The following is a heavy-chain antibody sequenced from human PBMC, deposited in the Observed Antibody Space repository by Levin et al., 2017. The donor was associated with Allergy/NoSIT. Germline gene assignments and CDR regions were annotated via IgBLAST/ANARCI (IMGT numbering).Heavy chain of an antibody. V-gene: IGHV1-69*13. CDR3: ARDLYCSGGSCDWGYYYYGMDG. Sequence: GASVKVSCKASGGTFSSYAISWVRQAPGQGLEWMGGIIPIFGTANYAQKFQGRVTITADESTSTAYMELSSLRSEDTAVYYCARDLYCSGGSCDWGYYYYGMDGWGQGTTVTVSS. D-gene: IGHD2-15*01. CDR2: IIPIFGTA. J-gene: IGHJ6*02. CDR1: GGTFSSYA.